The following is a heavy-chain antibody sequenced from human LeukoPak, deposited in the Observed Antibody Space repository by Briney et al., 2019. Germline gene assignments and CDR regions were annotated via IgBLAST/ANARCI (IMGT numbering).Heavy chain of an antibody. CDR1: GYTLTELS. CDR3: ARDNSVEDTAWWFDP. CDR2: FDPEDGET. V-gene: IGHV1-24*01. D-gene: IGHD4-23*01. Sequence: ASVKVSCKVSGYTLTELSMHWVRQAPGKGLEWMGTFDPEDGETIYAQKFQGRLTMTEDTSTDTAYMELSSLRSEDTAVYYCARDNSVEDTAWWFDPWGQGTLVTVSS. J-gene: IGHJ5*02.